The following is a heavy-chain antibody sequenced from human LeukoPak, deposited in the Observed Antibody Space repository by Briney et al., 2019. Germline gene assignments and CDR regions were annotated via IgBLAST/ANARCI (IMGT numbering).Heavy chain of an antibody. V-gene: IGHV1-3*01. CDR3: ARDLDSSREDV. Sequence: GASVKVSCKASGYTFTSYAMHWVRQAPGQRLEWMGWINAGNGNTKYSQRFQGRVTITRDTSASTAYMELSSLRSEDTAVYYCARDLDSSREDVWGQGTTVTVSS. CDR1: GYTFTSYA. J-gene: IGHJ6*02. D-gene: IGHD3-22*01. CDR2: INAGNGNT.